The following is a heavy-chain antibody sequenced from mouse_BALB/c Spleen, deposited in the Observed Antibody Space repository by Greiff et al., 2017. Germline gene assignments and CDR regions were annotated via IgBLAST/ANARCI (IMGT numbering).Heavy chain of an antibody. Sequence: EVKLVESGGGLVKPGGSLKLSCAASGFTFSSYAMSWVRQTPEKRLEWVASISSGGSTYYPDSVKGRFTISRDNARNILYLQMSSLRSEDTAMYYCARGGVRPYYFDYWGQGTTLTVSS. CDR3: ARGGVRPYYFDY. D-gene: IGHD2-14*01. J-gene: IGHJ2*01. CDR2: ISSGGST. CDR1: GFTFSSYA. V-gene: IGHV5-6-5*01.